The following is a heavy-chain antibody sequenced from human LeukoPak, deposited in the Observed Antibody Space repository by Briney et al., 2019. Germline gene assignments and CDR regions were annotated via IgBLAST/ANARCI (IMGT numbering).Heavy chain of an antibody. J-gene: IGHJ5*02. D-gene: IGHD6-19*01. V-gene: IGHV3-21*01. CDR3: ARDRSSGWYLTPGFDP. CDR2: ISSGSSYI. CDR1: GFSFSSYS. Sequence: GGSLRLSCAASGFSFSSYSMNWVRQAPGKGLEWVSIISSGSSYIFYADSVKGRFTISRDNAKNSLYLQMDSLRAEDTAVYYCARDRSSGWYLTPGFDPWGQGTLVTVSS.